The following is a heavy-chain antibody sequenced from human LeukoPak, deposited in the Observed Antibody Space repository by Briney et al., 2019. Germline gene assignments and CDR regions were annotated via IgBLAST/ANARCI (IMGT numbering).Heavy chain of an antibody. CDR3: AQVTSSWYRGRFDP. V-gene: IGHV4-59*01. CDR2: IYYSGST. CDR1: GGSISSYY. Sequence: SETLSLTCTVSGGSISSYYWSWIRQPPGKGLEWLGYIYYSGSTNYNPSLKSRVTISVDTSKNQLSLNLSSVTDADTAVYYCAQVTSSWYRGRFDPWGQGTLVTVSS. J-gene: IGHJ5*02. D-gene: IGHD6-13*01.